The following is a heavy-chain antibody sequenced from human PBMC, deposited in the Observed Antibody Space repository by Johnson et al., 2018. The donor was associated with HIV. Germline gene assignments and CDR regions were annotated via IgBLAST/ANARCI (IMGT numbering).Heavy chain of an antibody. Sequence: VQLVESGGGLVQPGGSLRLSCAASGFTFSDYWMSWVRQAPGKGLEWVANIKEDGSERYYVDSVKGRFIISRDNAKNSLYLQMNSLSPEDRAMYYCVRWGSGWSAFDIWGQGTMVTVSS. V-gene: IGHV3-7*01. J-gene: IGHJ3*02. CDR2: IKEDGSER. CDR3: VRWGSGWSAFDI. D-gene: IGHD6-19*01. CDR1: GFTFSDYW.